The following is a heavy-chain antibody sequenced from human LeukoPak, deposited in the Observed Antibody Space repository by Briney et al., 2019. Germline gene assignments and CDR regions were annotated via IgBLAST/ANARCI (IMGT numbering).Heavy chain of an antibody. D-gene: IGHD3-10*01. Sequence: GGSLRLSCAGSGFGLGSYNMYWIRQAPGKGLEWVTLISFNGNDKKYADSVKGRFSVSRDNSRNTVFLQMNSLRPEDTGLYYCARVYGSEIDYWGQGTQVIVSS. CDR2: ISFNGNDK. V-gene: IGHV3-30*04. CDR1: GFGLGSYN. CDR3: ARVYGSEIDY. J-gene: IGHJ4*02.